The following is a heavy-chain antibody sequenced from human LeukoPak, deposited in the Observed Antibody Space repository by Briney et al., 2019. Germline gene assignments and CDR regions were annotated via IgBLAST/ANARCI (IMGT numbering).Heavy chain of an antibody. CDR3: ARGVRRLDS. CDR2: ISSGSDYI. CDR1: GFTFSLYS. D-gene: IGHD4-23*01. J-gene: IGHJ5*01. Sequence: GGSLRLSCAASGFTFSLYSMNWVRQAPGKGLEWVSSISSGSDYIFYGDSLKGRFSISRDNAKNSLYLQMNSLRAEDTAVYYWARGVRRLDSWGQGTLVSVS. V-gene: IGHV3-21*01.